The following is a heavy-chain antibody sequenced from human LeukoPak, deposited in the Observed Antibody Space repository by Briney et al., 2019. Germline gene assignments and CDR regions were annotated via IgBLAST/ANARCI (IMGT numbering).Heavy chain of an antibody. Sequence: KPSETLSLTCAVYGGSFSGYYWSWIRQPPGKGLEWIGEINHSGSTNYNPSLKSRVTISVDTSKNQFSLKLSSVTAADTAVYYCARARQWLVPPDYWGQGTLVTVSS. CDR3: ARARQWLVPPDY. D-gene: IGHD6-19*01. J-gene: IGHJ4*02. CDR1: GGSFSGYY. V-gene: IGHV4-34*01. CDR2: INHSGST.